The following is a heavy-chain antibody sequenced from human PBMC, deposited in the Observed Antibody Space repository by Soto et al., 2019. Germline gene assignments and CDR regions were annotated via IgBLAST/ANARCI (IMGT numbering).Heavy chain of an antibody. CDR3: AKEGAAVGGSFYYYGMDV. D-gene: IGHD1-26*01. CDR2: ISGSGGST. CDR1: GFTFSSYW. J-gene: IGHJ6*02. V-gene: IGHV3-23*01. Sequence: GGSLRLSCAASGFTFSSYWMHWVRQAPGKGLEWVSAISGSGGSTYYADSVKGRFTISRDNSKNTLYLQMNSLRAEDTAGLYCAKEGAAVGGSFYYYGMDVWGQGTTVTVSS.